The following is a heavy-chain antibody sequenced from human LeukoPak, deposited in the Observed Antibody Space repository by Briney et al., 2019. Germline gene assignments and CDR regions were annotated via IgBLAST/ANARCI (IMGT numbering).Heavy chain of an antibody. CDR2: TNQDGGET. J-gene: IGHJ4*02. CDR3: ARDHIAGHALEY. V-gene: IGHV3-7*03. D-gene: IGHD2-21*01. Sequence: GGSLRLSCAASGFTFTTYWMAWVRQAPGKGLEWVAKTNQDGGETYYVDSVKGRFTISRDNAKSSVYLQMNSLGAEDTGVYYCARDHIAGHALEYWGQGTLVTVSS. CDR1: GFTFTTYW.